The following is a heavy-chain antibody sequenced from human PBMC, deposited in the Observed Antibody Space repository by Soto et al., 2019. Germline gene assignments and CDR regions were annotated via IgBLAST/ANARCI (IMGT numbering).Heavy chain of an antibody. V-gene: IGHV3-30*18. J-gene: IGHJ4*02. CDR2: IAYDGSNK. D-gene: IGHD5-12*01. CDR3: VKNHQRAPSRDGYNLIDY. Sequence: QVQLVESGGGVVQPGRSLGLSCAASGFTFSDYGMHWVRQAPGKGLEWVAVIAYDGSNKYYADSVKGRFTISRDNSKNMLYLQMSSLRVEDTAVYYCVKNHQRAPSRDGYNLIDYWGQGTLVTVSS. CDR1: GFTFSDYG.